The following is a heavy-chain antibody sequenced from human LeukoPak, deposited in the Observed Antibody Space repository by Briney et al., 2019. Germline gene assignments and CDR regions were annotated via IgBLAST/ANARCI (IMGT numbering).Heavy chain of an antibody. CDR3: ARRVARYYDKAEYFQH. CDR2: IYYSGST. V-gene: IGHV4-39*01. D-gene: IGHD3-22*01. CDR1: GGSISSSSYY. J-gene: IGHJ1*01. Sequence: SETLSLTCTVSGGSISSSSYYWGWIRQPPGKGLEWIGSIYYSGSTYYNPSLKSRVTISVDTSKNQFSLKLSSVTAADTAVYYCARRVARYYDKAEYFQHWGQSTLVTVSS.